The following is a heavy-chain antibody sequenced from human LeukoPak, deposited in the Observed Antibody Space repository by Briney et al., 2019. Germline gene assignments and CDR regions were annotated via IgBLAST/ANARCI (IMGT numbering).Heavy chain of an antibody. CDR2: INAGNGNT. V-gene: IGHV1-3*01. D-gene: IGHD6-13*01. CDR3: ARMGRSWGWYNWFDP. J-gene: IGHJ5*02. CDR1: GYTFTSYA. Sequence: AASVKVSCKASGYTFTSYAMHWVRQAPGQRLEWMGWINAGNGNTKYSQKFQGRVTITRDTSASTAYMELRSLRSEDTAVYYCARMGRSWGWYNWFDPWGQGTLVTVSS.